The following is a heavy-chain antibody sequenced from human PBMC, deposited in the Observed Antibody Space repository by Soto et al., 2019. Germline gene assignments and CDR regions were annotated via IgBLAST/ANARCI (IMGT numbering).Heavy chain of an antibody. Sequence: PSETLAPTCAVYGGSFSGYYWSWIRQPPGKGLEWIGEINHSGSTNYNPSLKSRVTISVDTSKNQFSLKLSSVTAADTAVYYCARLHTIIAAAVHNAFDIWGQGTMVTVSS. CDR1: GGSFSGYY. V-gene: IGHV4-34*01. J-gene: IGHJ3*02. CDR2: INHSGST. D-gene: IGHD6-13*01. CDR3: ARLHTIIAAAVHNAFDI.